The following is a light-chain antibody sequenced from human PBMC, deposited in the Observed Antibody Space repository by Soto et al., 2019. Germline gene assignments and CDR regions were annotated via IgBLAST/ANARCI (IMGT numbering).Light chain of an antibody. CDR3: QQYGSL. V-gene: IGKV3-20*01. J-gene: IGKJ3*01. CDR1: QSVSSSY. Sequence: EIVLTQSPGTLSLSPGERATLSCRASQSVSSSYLARYQQRPGQAPRLLIYGASTRATGIPDRFSGSGSGTDVTLTISRLEPEDFAVYYCQQYGSLFGPGTKVDIK. CDR2: GAS.